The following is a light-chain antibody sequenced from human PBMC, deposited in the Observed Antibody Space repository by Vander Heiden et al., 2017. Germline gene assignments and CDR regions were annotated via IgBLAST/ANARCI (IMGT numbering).Light chain of an antibody. CDR2: EVT. CDR3: SADTSSNCWV. CDR1: SSDIGLYHY. V-gene: IGLV2-14*01. J-gene: IGLJ3*02. Sequence: SALPQPASVSGSPGQSITISCTGHSSDIGLYHYVSWYQQHTGKGNKLMIYEVTNRTAGVYNRFSGSKAGNTASLTISGRKEEDEDDYCCSADTSSNCWVFGGGTKRTVL.